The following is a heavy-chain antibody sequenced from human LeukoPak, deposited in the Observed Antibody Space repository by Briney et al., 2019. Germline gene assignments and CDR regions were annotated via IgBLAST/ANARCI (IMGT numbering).Heavy chain of an antibody. J-gene: IGHJ4*02. V-gene: IGHV3-23*01. D-gene: IGHD3-10*01. CDR3: AKSLTMVRGLMTSQASLCDY. CDR1: GFTFCSHA. CDR2: ISGSGGST. Sequence: GSLRLPCAAPGFTFCSHAMSWVRQAPGKGLGWVPAISGSGGSTYYADSVKGRFTISRDNSKNTLYLQMNSLRAEDTAVYYCAKSLTMVRGLMTSQASLCDYWGQGTLVTVSS.